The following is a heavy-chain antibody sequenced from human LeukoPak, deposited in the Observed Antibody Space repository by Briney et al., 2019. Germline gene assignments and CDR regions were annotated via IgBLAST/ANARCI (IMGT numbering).Heavy chain of an antibody. D-gene: IGHD2-15*01. CDR3: ARHSGGSYVFAFDI. CDR2: IYYSGST. CDR1: GGSLSSYY. Sequence: SETLSLTCTVSGGSLSSYYWSWIRQPPGKGLEWIGYIYYSGSTNYNPSLKSRVPISIDTSKNQFSLKLSSVTAPDTAVYYCARHSGGSYVFAFDIWGQGTMFTVSS. V-gene: IGHV4-59*08. J-gene: IGHJ3*02.